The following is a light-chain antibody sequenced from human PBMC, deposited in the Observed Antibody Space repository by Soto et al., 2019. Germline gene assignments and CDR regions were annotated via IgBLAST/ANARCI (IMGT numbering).Light chain of an antibody. CDR3: QSYDSSLSGV. CDR1: SSNIGAGYD. Sequence: QSVLTQPPSVSGAPGQRVTIPCTGSSSNIGAGYDVHWYQQLPGTAPKLLIYGNSNRPSGVPDRFSGSKSGTSASLAITGLQAEDEADYYCQSYDSSLSGVFGGGTQLTVL. CDR2: GNS. J-gene: IGLJ3*02. V-gene: IGLV1-40*01.